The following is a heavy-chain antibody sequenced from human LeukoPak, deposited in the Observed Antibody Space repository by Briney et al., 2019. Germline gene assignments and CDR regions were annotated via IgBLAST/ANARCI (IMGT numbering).Heavy chain of an antibody. D-gene: IGHD6-13*01. CDR1: GGSIGTYY. Sequence: PSETLSLTCTVSGGSIGTYYWSWIRQPPGKGLQWIGYIDYSVSTNYNPSLKSRVTMSVDTSKNHFSLKLISVTAADTAVYYCARVRRSNSRPDAFDIWGQGTMVTVSS. CDR3: ARVRRSNSRPDAFDI. CDR2: IDYSVST. J-gene: IGHJ3*02. V-gene: IGHV4-59*01.